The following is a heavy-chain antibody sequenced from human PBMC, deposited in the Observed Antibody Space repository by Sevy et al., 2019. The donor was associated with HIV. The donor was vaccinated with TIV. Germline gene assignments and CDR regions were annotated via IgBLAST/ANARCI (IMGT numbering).Heavy chain of an antibody. CDR3: AFGGGYQLLANYYFAMDV. CDR2: ITRIFGTS. V-gene: IGHV1-69*13. J-gene: IGHJ6*02. Sequence: ASVKVSCKASGGTFSSYSISWVRQAPGQGLEWMGGITRIFGTSNYAQKFQGRVTITAAESTSPVYMELSSLRFEDTAVYYCAFGGGYQLLANYYFAMDVWGQGTTVTVSS. D-gene: IGHD2-2*01. CDR1: GGTFSSYS.